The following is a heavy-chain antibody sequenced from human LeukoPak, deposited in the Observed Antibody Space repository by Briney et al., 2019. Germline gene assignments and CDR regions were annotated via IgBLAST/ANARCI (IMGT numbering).Heavy chain of an antibody. CDR1: GFTFSTYD. CDR2: IGTAGDT. V-gene: IGHV3-13*01. Sequence: GGALRLSCAASGFTFSTYDMHWVRQATGKGLEWVSAIGTAGDTYYPGSVKGRFTISRENAKNSLYLQMNSLRAGDTAVYYCARGRGVTSGWSFDYWGQGTLVTVSS. D-gene: IGHD6-19*01. CDR3: ARGRGVTSGWSFDY. J-gene: IGHJ4*02.